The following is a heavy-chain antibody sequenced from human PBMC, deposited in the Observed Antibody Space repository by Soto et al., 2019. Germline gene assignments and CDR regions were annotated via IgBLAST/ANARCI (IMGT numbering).Heavy chain of an antibody. D-gene: IGHD4-4*01. Sequence: PSETLSLTCTVSGGSISSSSYYWGWIRQPPGKGLEWIGSIYYSGSTYYNPFLKSRVTISVDTSKNQSSLKLSSVTAADTAVYYCARLTTTKGGYYYYGMDVWGQGTTVTVSS. CDR1: GGSISSSSYY. J-gene: IGHJ6*02. CDR3: ARLTTTKGGYYYYGMDV. CDR2: IYYSGST. V-gene: IGHV4-39*01.